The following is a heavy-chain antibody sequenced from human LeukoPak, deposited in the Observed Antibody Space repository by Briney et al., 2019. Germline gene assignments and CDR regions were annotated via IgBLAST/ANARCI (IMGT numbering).Heavy chain of an antibody. D-gene: IGHD3-16*01. CDR2: IYYSGST. CDR1: GGSISSYY. Sequence: SETLSLTCTVSGGSISSYYWSWIRQPPGKGLEWIGYIYYSGSTNYNPSLKSRVTISVDTSKNQFSLKLSSVTAADTAVYYCARDAVGGAFDIWGQGTRVTVSS. V-gene: IGHV4-59*12. CDR3: ARDAVGGAFDI. J-gene: IGHJ3*02.